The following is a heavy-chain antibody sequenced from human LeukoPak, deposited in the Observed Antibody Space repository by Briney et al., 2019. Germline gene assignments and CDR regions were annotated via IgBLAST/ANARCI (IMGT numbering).Heavy chain of an antibody. Sequence: SGGSLRLSCAASGFTFSSYPMNWVRQAPGRGLEWVSYIIGNDNTRSYADSVKGRFTISRDNAKSSLSLQMNSLRAEDTAVYYCARRAAAGHLDGFDIWGQGTLITVSS. CDR1: GFTFSSYP. CDR2: IIGNDNTR. D-gene: IGHD6-13*01. CDR3: ARRAAAGHLDGFDI. V-gene: IGHV3-48*03. J-gene: IGHJ3*02.